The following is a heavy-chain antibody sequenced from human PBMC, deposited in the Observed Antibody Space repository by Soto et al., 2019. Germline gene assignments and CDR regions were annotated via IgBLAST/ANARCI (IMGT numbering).Heavy chain of an antibody. V-gene: IGHV4-31*03. CDR2: IYYSGST. CDR3: AGGVTMVRGVIHTPYFDY. CDR1: GGSISSGGYY. J-gene: IGHJ4*02. Sequence: QVQLQESGPGLVKPSQTLSLTCTVSGGSISSGGYYWSWIRQHPGKGLEWIGYIYYSGSTYYNPCRKSRLTISADTSTNQFSLKLSSVPAAGTAVSVWAGGVTMVRGVIHTPYFDYWGQGTRVTVSS. D-gene: IGHD3-10*01.